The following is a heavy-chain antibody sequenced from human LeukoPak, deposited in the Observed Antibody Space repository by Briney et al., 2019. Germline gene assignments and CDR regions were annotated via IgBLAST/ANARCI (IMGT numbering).Heavy chain of an antibody. CDR2: IKEDGSEK. J-gene: IGHJ4*02. V-gene: IGHV3-7*01. CDR3: ATEGIPGRVFRGVIDY. CDR1: GFSFNNYW. Sequence: PGGSLRLSCEASGFSFNNYWMTWVRQAPGKGLEWVANIKEDGSEKNYVDSAEGRFTISRDNAQNSLYLQMNSPRAEDSAVYYCATEGIPGRVFRGVIDYWGQGILVTVSS. D-gene: IGHD3-10*01.